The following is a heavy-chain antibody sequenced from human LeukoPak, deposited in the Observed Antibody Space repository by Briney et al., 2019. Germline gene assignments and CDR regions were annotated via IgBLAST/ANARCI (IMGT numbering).Heavy chain of an antibody. CDR1: GVALNRVG. J-gene: IGHJ3*01. Sequence: PGGCLRLSCGPSGVALNRVGMNGDSQAAGKGPELVAGISDSGSRTYYGNSVKGRFTISRDNSKNTLFLQMNNLRGEDTARYFCARDQSPHYYDSSGYGAFNLWGQGTMVTVSS. CDR3: ARDQSPHYYDSSGYGAFNL. V-gene: IGHV3-23*01. D-gene: IGHD3-22*01. CDR2: ISDSGSRT.